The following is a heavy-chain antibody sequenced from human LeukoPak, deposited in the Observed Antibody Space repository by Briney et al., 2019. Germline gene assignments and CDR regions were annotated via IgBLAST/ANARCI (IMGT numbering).Heavy chain of an antibody. CDR2: ISAYNGNK. D-gene: IGHD5-18*01. CDR1: GYTLTSYS. Sequence: ASVKVSCNASGYTLTSYSNSWVRQAPGQGLELMGWISAYNGNKNNPQKLQGRATMTTDTSTSTASMELGSLRSDDTAVYYCGTGYSYVDTYFDYWGQGTLVTVSS. V-gene: IGHV1-18*01. CDR3: GTGYSYVDTYFDY. J-gene: IGHJ4*02.